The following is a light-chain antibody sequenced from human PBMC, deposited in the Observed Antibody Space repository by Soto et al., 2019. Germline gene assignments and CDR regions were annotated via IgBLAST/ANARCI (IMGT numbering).Light chain of an antibody. V-gene: IGKV3-20*01. CDR1: QSISSSY. CDR2: DTS. Sequence: EIGLTQSPGTLSLSPGERATLPCRDSQSISSSYLAWYQQKPGQAPRLLIYDTSSRATGIPGRFSGSGSGTDFTLTISILEPDDFAMYYCQQYGNALTFGPGTKVHIK. J-gene: IGKJ3*01. CDR3: QQYGNALT.